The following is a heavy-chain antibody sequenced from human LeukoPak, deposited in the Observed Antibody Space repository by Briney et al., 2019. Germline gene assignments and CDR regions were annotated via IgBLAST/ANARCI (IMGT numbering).Heavy chain of an antibody. CDR2: INPSGGST. CDR3: ARDRYYDSSSFDI. D-gene: IGHD3-22*01. CDR1: GYTFTNYD. J-gene: IGHJ3*02. Sequence: ASVKVSCKASGYTFTNYDINWVRQAPGQGLEWMGIINPSGGSTSYAQKFQGRVTMTRDTSTSTVYMELSSLRSEDTAVYYCARDRYYDSSSFDIWGQGTMVTVSS. V-gene: IGHV1-46*03.